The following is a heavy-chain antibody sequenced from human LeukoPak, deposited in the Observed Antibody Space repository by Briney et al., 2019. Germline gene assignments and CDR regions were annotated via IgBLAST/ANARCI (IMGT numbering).Heavy chain of an antibody. Sequence: PGGSLRLSCSASGFTFSSYAMHWVRQAPGKGLEYVSAISCNGGSTYYADSVKGRFTISRDNSKNTLYLQMSSLGAEDTAMYYCVKDVRGYNYAYFDYWGQGTLVTVSS. V-gene: IGHV3-64D*06. CDR3: VKDVRGYNYAYFDY. D-gene: IGHD5-18*01. J-gene: IGHJ4*02. CDR1: GFTFSSYA. CDR2: ISCNGGST.